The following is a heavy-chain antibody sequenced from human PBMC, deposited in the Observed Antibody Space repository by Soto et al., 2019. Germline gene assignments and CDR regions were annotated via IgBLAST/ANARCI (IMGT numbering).Heavy chain of an antibody. CDR1: GGSISSGDYY. J-gene: IGHJ4*02. CDR2: IYYSGST. D-gene: IGHD1-26*01. CDR3: ASDIGGYGKFDY. V-gene: IGHV4-31*03. Sequence: QVQLQESGPGLVKPSQTLSLTCTVSGGSISSGDYYWSWIRQHPEKGLEWIAYIYYSGSTYYNPSLKSRVTISVDTSKNQFSLKLSSVTAADTAVYYCASDIGGYGKFDYWGQGTLITVSS.